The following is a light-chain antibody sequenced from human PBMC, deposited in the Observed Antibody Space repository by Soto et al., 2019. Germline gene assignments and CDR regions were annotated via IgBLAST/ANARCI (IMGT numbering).Light chain of an antibody. Sequence: QSALTQPASVSGSPGQSITISCTGTSSDIGDYTHVSWYQQHPGKAPKLIIYEVSDRPSGVSNRFSGSKSGNTASLTVSGLQAEDEAEYYCSSYAGSNIYVFGGGTQLTVL. CDR1: SSDIGDYTH. CDR2: EVS. CDR3: SSYAGSNIYV. V-gene: IGLV2-14*01. J-gene: IGLJ7*01.